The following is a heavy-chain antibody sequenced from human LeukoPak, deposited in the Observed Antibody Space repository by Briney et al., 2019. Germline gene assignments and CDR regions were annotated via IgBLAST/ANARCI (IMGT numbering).Heavy chain of an antibody. CDR2: INPNSGGT. J-gene: IGHJ4*02. CDR1: GYTFTGYY. D-gene: IGHD6-19*01. Sequence: ASVKVSCKASGYTFTGYYMHWVRQAPGQGLEWMGWINPNSGGTNYAQKFQGRFTMTRDTSISTAYMELSRLRSDDTAVYYCARARIAVAGYFGYWGQGTLVTASS. CDR3: ARARIAVAGYFGY. V-gene: IGHV1-2*02.